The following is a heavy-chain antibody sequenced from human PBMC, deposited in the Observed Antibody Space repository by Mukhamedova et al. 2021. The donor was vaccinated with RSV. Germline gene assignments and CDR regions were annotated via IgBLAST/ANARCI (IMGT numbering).Heavy chain of an antibody. CDR3: AGGVGGMDV. Sequence: GWMGIINPSGGSTSYAQKFQGRVTMTRDTSTSTVYMELSSLRSEDTAVYYCAGGVGGMDVWGQGTTVTVPS. CDR2: INPSGGST. V-gene: IGHV1-46*03. D-gene: IGHD1-26*01. J-gene: IGHJ6*02.